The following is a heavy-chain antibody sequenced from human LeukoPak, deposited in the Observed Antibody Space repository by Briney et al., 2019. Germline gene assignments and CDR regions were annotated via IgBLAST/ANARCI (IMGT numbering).Heavy chain of an antibody. CDR3: ARDPHYYGSGSYYFNWFDP. J-gene: IGHJ5*02. CDR1: GYTFTGYY. D-gene: IGHD3-10*01. CDR2: INTNTGNP. Sequence: GASVKVSCKASGYTFTGYYMHWVRQAPGQGLEWMGWINTNTGNPTYAQGFTGRFVFSLDTSVSTAYLQISSLKAEDTDVYYCARDPHYYGSGSYYFNWFDPWGQGTLVTVSS. V-gene: IGHV7-4-1*02.